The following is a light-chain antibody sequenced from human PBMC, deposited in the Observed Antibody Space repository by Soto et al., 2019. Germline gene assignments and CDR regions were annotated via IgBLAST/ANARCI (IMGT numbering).Light chain of an antibody. V-gene: IGLV2-14*03. CDR3: SSYTSRSTLGV. CDR1: NSDIGGYNY. Sequence: QSALTQPASVSGSPGQSITISCTGTNSDIGGYNYVSWYQQHPGKAPKLMIYDVSNRPSGVSYRFSGSKSGNTASLTISGVHAEDEADYYCSSYTSRSTLGVFGGGTKLTVL. CDR2: DVS. J-gene: IGLJ2*01.